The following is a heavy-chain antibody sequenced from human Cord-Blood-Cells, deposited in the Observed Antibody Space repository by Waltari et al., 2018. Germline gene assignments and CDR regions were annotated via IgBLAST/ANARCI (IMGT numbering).Heavy chain of an antibody. V-gene: IGHV1-2*02. CDR2: INPNSGGT. D-gene: IGHD6-6*01. J-gene: IGHJ6*02. CDR1: GYTFTGYY. CDR3: ARGYSSSYYYYGMDV. Sequence: QVQLVQSGAAVKKPGASVKVPCKASGYTFTGYYMPWVRQAPGQGLEWMGWINPNSGGTNYAQKFQGRVTMTRDTSISTAYMELSRLRSDDTAVYYCARGYSSSYYYYGMDVWGQGTTVTVSS.